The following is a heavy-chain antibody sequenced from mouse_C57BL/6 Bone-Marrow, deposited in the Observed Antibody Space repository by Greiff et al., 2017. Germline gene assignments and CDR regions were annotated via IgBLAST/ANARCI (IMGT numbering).Heavy chain of an antibody. CDR3: TTRYGSTSYAMDY. CDR1: GFNIKDDY. V-gene: IGHV14-4*01. CDR2: IDPENGDT. Sequence: EVKLMESGAELVRPGASVKLSCTASGFNIKDDYMHWVKQRPEQGLEWIGWIDPENGDTEYASKFQGKATITADTSSNTAYLQLSSLTSEDTAVYYCTTRYGSTSYAMDYWGQGTSVTVSS. J-gene: IGHJ4*01. D-gene: IGHD1-1*01.